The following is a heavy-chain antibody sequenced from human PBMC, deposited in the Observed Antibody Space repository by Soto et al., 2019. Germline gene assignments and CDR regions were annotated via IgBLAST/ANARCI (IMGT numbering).Heavy chain of an antibody. Sequence: QVQLQESGPGLVKPSQTLSLTCTVSGGSISSGDYWWGWIRQSPGKGLEWIGYISYSGSTYYGPSLMRRATLSVDTSKNQFSVNVISVTASDTAVYYGARALSGWYFALWGQGTLVTVSS. D-gene: IGHD6-19*01. J-gene: IGHJ4*02. CDR3: ARALSGWYFAL. V-gene: IGHV4-30-4*01. CDR2: ISYSGST. CDR1: GGSISSGDYW.